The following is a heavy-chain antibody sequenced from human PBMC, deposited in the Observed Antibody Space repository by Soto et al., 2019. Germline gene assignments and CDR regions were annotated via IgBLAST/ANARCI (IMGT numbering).Heavy chain of an antibody. CDR1: GFTFNTDS. D-gene: IGHD4-17*01. V-gene: IGHV3-33*01. CDR3: ARAGGTTVTGLWHFDS. J-gene: IGHJ4*02. Sequence: QVQLEESGGGVVQPGRSLRLACEASGFTFNTDSMHWFRQPPGKGLEWLAAIWYDGTQKYYADSVKGRFIISRDNSKKTLYLEMNSLRAEETAVYYCARAGGTTVTGLWHFDSWGQGTLVTVSS. CDR2: IWYDGTQK.